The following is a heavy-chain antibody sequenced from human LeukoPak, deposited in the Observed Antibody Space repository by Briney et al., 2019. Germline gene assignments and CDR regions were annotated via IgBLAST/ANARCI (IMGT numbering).Heavy chain of an antibody. CDR1: GYTFTSYA. Sequence: ASVRVSCKASGYTFTSYAMNWVRQAPGQGLEWMGWINTNTGNPTYAQGFTGRFVFSLDTSVSTAYLQISSLKAEDTAVYYCARVGGSLQDWGFDYFDYWGQGTLVTVSS. D-gene: IGHD7-27*01. CDR3: ARVGGSLQDWGFDYFDY. J-gene: IGHJ4*02. V-gene: IGHV7-4-1*02. CDR2: INTNTGNP.